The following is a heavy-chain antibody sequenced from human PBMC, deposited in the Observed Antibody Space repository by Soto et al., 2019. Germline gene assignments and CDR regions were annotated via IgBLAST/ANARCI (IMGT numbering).Heavy chain of an antibody. CDR2: IWYDGSNK. CDR3: SRGAQGYSSSWYFSYYYYGMDV. CDR1: GFTFSSYG. J-gene: IGHJ6*02. V-gene: IGHV3-33*01. D-gene: IGHD6-13*01. Sequence: QVQLVESGGGVVQPGRSLRLSCAASGFTFSSYGMHWVRQAPGKGLEWVAVIWYDGSNKYYADSVKGRFTISRDNSKNTLYLQMNSLRSEDTAVYYCSRGAQGYSSSWYFSYYYYGMDVWGQGTTVTVSS.